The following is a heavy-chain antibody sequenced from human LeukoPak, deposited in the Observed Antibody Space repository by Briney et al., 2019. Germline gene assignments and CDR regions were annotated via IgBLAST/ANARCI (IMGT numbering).Heavy chain of an antibody. V-gene: IGHV4-61*01. CDR3: ARALCGGDCPWPYFQH. D-gene: IGHD2-21*02. Sequence: PSETLSLTCTVSGGSVSSGSYYWSWIRQPPGKGLEWIGYIYYSGSTNYNPSLKSRVTISVDTSKNQFSLKLSSVTAADTAVYYCARALCGGDCPWPYFQHWGQGTLVTVSS. CDR1: GGSVSSGSYY. J-gene: IGHJ1*01. CDR2: IYYSGST.